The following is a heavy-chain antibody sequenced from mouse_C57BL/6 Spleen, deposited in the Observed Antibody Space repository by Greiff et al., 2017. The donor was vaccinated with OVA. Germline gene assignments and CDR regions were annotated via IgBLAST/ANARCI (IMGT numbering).Heavy chain of an antibody. CDR1: GFSFNTYA. J-gene: IGHJ2*01. Sequence: EVQGVESGGGLVQPKGSLKLSCAASGFSFNTYAMNWVRQAPGKGLEWVARIRSKSNNYATYYADSVKDRFTISRDDSESMLYLQMNNLKTEDTAMYYCVRNYYGSLLFDYWGQGTTLTVSS. CDR2: IRSKSNNYAT. D-gene: IGHD1-1*01. V-gene: IGHV10-1*01. CDR3: VRNYYGSLLFDY.